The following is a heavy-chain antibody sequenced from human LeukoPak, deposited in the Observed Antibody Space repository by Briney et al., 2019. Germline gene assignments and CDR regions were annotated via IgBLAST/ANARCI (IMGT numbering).Heavy chain of an antibody. D-gene: IGHD3-10*01. CDR3: ASVDYYGSGNYYNDVDY. CDR2: ISSSSYI. V-gene: IGHV3-21*01. CDR1: GFTFSSYS. Sequence: PGGSLILSCAASGFTFSSYSMNWVRQAPGKGLEWVSSISSSSYIYYADSVKGRFTISRDNAKNSLDLQMNSLRAEDTALYYCASVDYYGSGNYYNDVDYWGQGTLVTVSS. J-gene: IGHJ4*02.